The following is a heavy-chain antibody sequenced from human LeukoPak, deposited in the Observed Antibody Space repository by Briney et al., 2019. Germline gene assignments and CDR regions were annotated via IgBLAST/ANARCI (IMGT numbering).Heavy chain of an antibody. J-gene: IGHJ4*02. Sequence: SETLSLTCTVSGGSISSYYWSWIRQPAGKGLEWIGRIYTSGSTNYNHSLKSRVTMSVDTSKNQFSLMLSSVPAADTAVYYCARAGSYYEYYSDYWGQGTLVTVSS. V-gene: IGHV4-4*07. D-gene: IGHD1-26*01. CDR1: GGSISSYY. CDR3: ARAGSYYEYYSDY. CDR2: IYTSGST.